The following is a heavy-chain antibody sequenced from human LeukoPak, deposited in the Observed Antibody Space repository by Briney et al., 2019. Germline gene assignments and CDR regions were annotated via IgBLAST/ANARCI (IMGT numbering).Heavy chain of an antibody. J-gene: IGHJ5*02. CDR2: INPNSGGT. V-gene: IGHV1-2*02. D-gene: IGHD7-27*01. Sequence: GASVKVSCKASGYTFTGYYMHWVRQAPGQGLEWMGWINPNSGGTNYAQKFQGRVTMTRDTSISTAHMELSRLRSDDTAVYYCARPSDWGIGWFDPWGQGTLVTVSS. CDR3: ARPSDWGIGWFDP. CDR1: GYTFTGYY.